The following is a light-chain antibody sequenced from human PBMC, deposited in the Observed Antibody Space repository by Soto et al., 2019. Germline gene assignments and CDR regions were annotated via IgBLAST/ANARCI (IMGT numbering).Light chain of an antibody. Sequence: DIQLTQSPSFLSASVGDRVTITCRASQGISSYLAWYQQKPGKAPKLLIYAASTLQSGVPSRFSGSGSGTEFTLTISSLQPEDFATYYFQQLNSYHLFTFGPGTKVDIK. J-gene: IGKJ3*01. CDR3: QQLNSYHLFT. CDR2: AAS. V-gene: IGKV1-9*01. CDR1: QGISSY.